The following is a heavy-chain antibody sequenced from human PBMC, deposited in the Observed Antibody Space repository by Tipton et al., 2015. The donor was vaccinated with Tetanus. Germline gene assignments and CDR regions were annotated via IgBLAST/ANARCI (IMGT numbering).Heavy chain of an antibody. J-gene: IGHJ4*02. D-gene: IGHD6-25*01. CDR1: GFTLSRNS. V-gene: IGHV3-21*01. Sequence: SLRLSCAASGFTLSRNSMNWVRQAPGKGLEWVSSISGSGSYISYADSVKGRFTISRDNAKNSLYLQMNGLRAEDTAVYYCASGSALDYWGQGTLVTVSS. CDR2: ISGSGSYI. CDR3: ASGSALDY.